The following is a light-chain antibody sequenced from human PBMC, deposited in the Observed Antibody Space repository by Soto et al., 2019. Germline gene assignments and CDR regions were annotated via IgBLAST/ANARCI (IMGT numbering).Light chain of an antibody. CDR3: QQYESLPLT. J-gene: IGKJ5*01. Sequence: DIQMTQSPSSLSASVGDRVTITCQASQDINKNLIWYQQKPGIAPKLLIYDASDLETLVPSRFSGSGSGTGFTFTISSLQPEDFATYYCQQYESLPLTVGQGTRMESK. V-gene: IGKV1-33*01. CDR2: DAS. CDR1: QDINKN.